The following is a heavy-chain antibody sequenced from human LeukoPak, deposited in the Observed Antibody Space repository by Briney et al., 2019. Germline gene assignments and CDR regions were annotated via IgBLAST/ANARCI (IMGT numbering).Heavy chain of an antibody. J-gene: IGHJ4*02. CDR3: ARETPRRGETRDGYR. V-gene: IGHV3-21*01. Sequence: GGSLRLSCAASGFTFSSYSMNWVRQAPGKGLEWVSSISSSSSYIYYADSVKGRFTISRDNAKNSLYLQMNSLRAEDTAVYYCARETPRRGETRDGYRWGQGTLVTVSS. CDR1: GFTFSSYS. D-gene: IGHD5-24*01. CDR2: ISSSSSYI.